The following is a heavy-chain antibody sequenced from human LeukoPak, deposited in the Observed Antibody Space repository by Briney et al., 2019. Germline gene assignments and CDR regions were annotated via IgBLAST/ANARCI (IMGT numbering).Heavy chain of an antibody. D-gene: IGHD3-10*01. V-gene: IGHV3-23*01. J-gene: IGHJ4*02. CDR1: GFTFSSYG. Sequence: GGCLRLSCAASGFTFSSYGMSWVRQAPGKGLGWVSAISGSGGSTYYAASVTGRFTISRDNSKNTLYLQMNSLRAEDTAVYYCVRYYYGSGSPFVWGQGTLVTVSS. CDR2: ISGSGGST. CDR3: VRYYYGSGSPFV.